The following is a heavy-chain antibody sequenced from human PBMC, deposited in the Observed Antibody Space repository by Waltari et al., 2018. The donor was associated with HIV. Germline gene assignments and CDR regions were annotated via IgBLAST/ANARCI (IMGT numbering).Heavy chain of an antibody. CDR3: ARDSGVGYGGLYYFDY. D-gene: IGHD4-17*01. V-gene: IGHV4-34*01. CDR1: GGSFSGYY. CDR2: INNSGST. J-gene: IGHJ4*02. Sequence: QVQLQQWGAGLLKPSETLSLTCAVYGGSFSGYYWSWIRQPPGKGLEWIGEINNSGSTNYNPSLKSRITISVDTSKNQFSLKLSSVTAADTAVYYCARDSGVGYGGLYYFDYWGQGTLVTVSS.